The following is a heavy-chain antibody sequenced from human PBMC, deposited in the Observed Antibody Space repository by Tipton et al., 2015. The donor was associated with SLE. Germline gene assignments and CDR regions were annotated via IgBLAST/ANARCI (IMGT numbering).Heavy chain of an antibody. CDR1: GASITSSNSY. D-gene: IGHD6-13*01. CDR3: WHSRSWNRVDY. J-gene: IGHJ4*02. Sequence: TLSLTCTVSGASITSSNSYWGWIRQSPGKGLEWIGSIYYSGNTYYNLFLTGRVTISVDTSKNQFSLKLNSVTAADTAVYYCWHSRSWNRVDYWGQGTLVTVSS. V-gene: IGHV4-39*01. CDR2: IYYSGNT.